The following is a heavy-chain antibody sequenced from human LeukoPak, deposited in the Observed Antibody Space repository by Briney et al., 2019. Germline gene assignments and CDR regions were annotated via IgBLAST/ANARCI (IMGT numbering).Heavy chain of an antibody. Sequence: GGSLRLSCAASGFTFSSYSMNWVRQAPGKGLEWVSSISSSSSYIYYADSVKGRFTISRDNAKNSLYLQMNSLRAEDTAVYYCVSAYCSGGSCSYYFDYWGQGTLVTVSS. CDR3: VSAYCSGGSCSYYFDY. J-gene: IGHJ4*02. CDR2: ISSSSSYI. D-gene: IGHD2-15*01. CDR1: GFTFSSYS. V-gene: IGHV3-21*01.